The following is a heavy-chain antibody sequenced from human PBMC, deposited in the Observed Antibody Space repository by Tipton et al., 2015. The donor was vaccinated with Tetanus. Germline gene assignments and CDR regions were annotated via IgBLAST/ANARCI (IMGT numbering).Heavy chain of an antibody. CDR3: VRDFAEFDY. V-gene: IGHV3-7*01. CDR2: INGGGNEK. Sequence: SLRLSCAASGFTFTTYWMGWVRQAPGKGLEWVANINGGGNEKYYVDSVKGRFTISRDNAKNSLYLQMNSLRGEDTAVYYCVRDFAEFDYWGQGTLVTVSS. CDR1: GFTFTTYW. J-gene: IGHJ4*02.